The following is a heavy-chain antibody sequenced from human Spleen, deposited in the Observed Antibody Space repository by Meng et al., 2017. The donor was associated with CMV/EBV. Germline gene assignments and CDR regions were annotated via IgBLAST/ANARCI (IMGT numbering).Heavy chain of an antibody. V-gene: IGHV4-59*01. Sequence: SETLSLTCTVSGGSIRNYYWTWIRQPPGKGLEWIGYIYSSGSTNSNPSLRSRVTISINTSRNQFSLKLRSVTAADTALHYCARGFDVFDIWGQGTMVTVSS. CDR3: ARGFDVFDI. D-gene: IGHD3-10*01. CDR2: IYSSGST. CDR1: GGSIRNYY. J-gene: IGHJ3*02.